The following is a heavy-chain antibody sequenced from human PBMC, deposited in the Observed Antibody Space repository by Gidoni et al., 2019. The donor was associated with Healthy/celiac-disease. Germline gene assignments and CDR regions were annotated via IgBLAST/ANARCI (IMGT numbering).Heavy chain of an antibody. CDR2: ISGSGTST. CDR1: GFTFSSYA. J-gene: IGHJ4*02. D-gene: IGHD2-15*01. Sequence: EVQLLESGGGLVQPGGSLRLSCAASGFTFSSYAMSWVRQAPGKGLEWVSSISGSGTSTYYADSVKGRFTMSRDNSRNTLYLQMISLRVEDTAVYYCAKVGCSGAGCTYYFDYWGQGTLVTVSS. CDR3: AKVGCSGAGCTYYFDY. V-gene: IGHV3-23*01.